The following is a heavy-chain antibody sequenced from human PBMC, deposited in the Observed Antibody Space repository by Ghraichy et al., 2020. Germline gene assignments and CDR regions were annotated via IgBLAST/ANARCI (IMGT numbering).Heavy chain of an antibody. Sequence: GGSLRLSCAASGFTFSSYAMSWVRQAPGKGLEWVSAISGTGGSTYHADSVKGRFSISRDNSKNTVHLQMNSLRAEDTAVYYSAKGTSSLFGDYYYYGMDVWGQGTTVTVSS. D-gene: IGHD3-10*02. V-gene: IGHV3-23*01. J-gene: IGHJ6*02. CDR3: AKGTSSLFGDYYYYGMDV. CDR1: GFTFSSYA. CDR2: ISGTGGST.